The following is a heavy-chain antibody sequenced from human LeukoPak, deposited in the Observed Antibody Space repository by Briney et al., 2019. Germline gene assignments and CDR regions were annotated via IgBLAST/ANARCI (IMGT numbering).Heavy chain of an antibody. CDR1: GFAVSSNY. CDR2: IYSGGST. V-gene: IGHV3-53*01. J-gene: IGHJ3*02. Sequence: GGSLRLSCAASGFAVSSNYMSWVRQAPGKGLEWVSVIYSGGSTYYADSVKGRFTISRDNSKNTLYLQMNSLRAEDTAVYYCPRPRSTSYYRSAFDIWGQGTMVTVSS. D-gene: IGHD2-2*02. CDR3: PRPRSTSYYRSAFDI.